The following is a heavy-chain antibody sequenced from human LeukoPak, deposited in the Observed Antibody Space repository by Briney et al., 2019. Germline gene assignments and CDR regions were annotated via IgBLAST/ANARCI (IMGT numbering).Heavy chain of an antibody. V-gene: IGHV3-33*01. J-gene: IGHJ3*02. Sequence: GRSLRLSCAASGFTFSSYGMHWVRQAPGKGLEWVAVIWYDGSNKYYADSVKGRFTISRDNSKTTLYLQMNSLRAEDTAVYYCARGYYYDSSGAFDIWGQGTMVTVSS. D-gene: IGHD3-22*01. CDR3: ARGYYYDSSGAFDI. CDR2: IWYDGSNK. CDR1: GFTFSSYG.